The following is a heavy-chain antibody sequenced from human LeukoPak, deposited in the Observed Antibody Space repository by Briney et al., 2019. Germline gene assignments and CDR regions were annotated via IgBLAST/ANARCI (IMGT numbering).Heavy chain of an antibody. V-gene: IGHV1-8*01. CDR3: ARAPLLADY. CDR1: GYTFTTYD. J-gene: IGHJ4*02. D-gene: IGHD2-21*01. CDR2: MNPNSGNT. Sequence: ASVTVSRKVSGYTFTTYDINWLRQAPGQGLEWMGWMNPNSGNTGYAQKFQGRVTMTRNTSINTAYMELSSLRSEDTAVYYCARAPLLADYWGQGTLVTVSS.